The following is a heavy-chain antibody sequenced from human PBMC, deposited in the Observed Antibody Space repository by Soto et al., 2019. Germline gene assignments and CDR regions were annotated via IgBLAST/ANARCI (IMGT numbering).Heavy chain of an antibody. CDR2: TYYRSKWYN. Sequence: SQTLSLTCAISGDSVSSNSAAWNCIRQSPSRGLEWLGRTYYRSKWYNDYAVSVKSRITINPDTSKNQFSLQLNSVTPEDTAVYYCARAIVDYFCSSGFELHPFVYWCQGTWVSVFS. V-gene: IGHV6-1*01. CDR1: GDSVSSNSAA. CDR3: ARAIVDYFCSSGFELHPFVY. D-gene: IGHD2-21*01. J-gene: IGHJ4*02.